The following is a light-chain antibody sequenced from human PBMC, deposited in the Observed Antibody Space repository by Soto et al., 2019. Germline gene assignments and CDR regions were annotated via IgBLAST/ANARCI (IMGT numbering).Light chain of an antibody. J-gene: IGLJ1*01. CDR2: GNT. CDR1: SSNIGAGYP. V-gene: IGLV1-40*01. CDR3: QSYDSSLSGYV. Sequence: QSVLTQPPSVSGAPGQRITSSCTGSSSNIGAGYPIHWYQQLPGTAPRLLIFGNTIRPSGVPARFSGSRSGLAITGLQAEDEADYYCQSYDSSLSGYVFGAGTQVTVL.